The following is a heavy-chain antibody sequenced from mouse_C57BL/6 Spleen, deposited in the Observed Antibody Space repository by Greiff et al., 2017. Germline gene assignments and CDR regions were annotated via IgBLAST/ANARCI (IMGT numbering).Heavy chain of an antibody. CDR2: IYPRSGNT. CDR3: ARVYDGYYYAMDY. Sequence: QVHVKQSGAELARPGASVKLSCKASGYTFTSYGISWVKQRTGQGLEWIGEIYPRSGNTYYNEKFKGKATLTADKSSSTAYMELSSLTSEDSAVYFCARVYDGYYYAMDYWGQGTSVTVSS. J-gene: IGHJ4*01. D-gene: IGHD2-3*01. CDR1: GYTFTSYG. V-gene: IGHV1-81*01.